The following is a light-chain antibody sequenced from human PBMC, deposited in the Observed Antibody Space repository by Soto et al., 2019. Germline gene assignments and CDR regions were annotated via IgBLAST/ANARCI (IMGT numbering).Light chain of an antibody. V-gene: IGKV1D-12*01. CDR1: QAISTW. J-gene: IGKJ1*01. CDR2: AAS. CDR3: QQANSFPRT. Sequence: DIQMTQSPSSVSASVGDRVTITCRASQAISTWLAWYQQKPGKAPKLLIYAASNLQTGVPSRFSGSGSGTDLTLTISSLQPEDSATYYCQQANSFPRTFGQGTKVEIK.